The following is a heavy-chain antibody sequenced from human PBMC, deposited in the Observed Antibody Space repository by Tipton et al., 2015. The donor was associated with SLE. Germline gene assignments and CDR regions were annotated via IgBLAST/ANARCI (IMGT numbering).Heavy chain of an antibody. CDR2: LHYGGST. J-gene: IGHJ4*02. D-gene: IGHD6-19*01. V-gene: IGHV4-59*08. Sequence: LRLSCTLSGDSISSYHWSWIRQPPGRGLEWIGYLHYGGSTDYNPSLKSRVTISVDRTKNQVSLKLSSVTAADTALYYCARHGMAVAGTGYLDYWCQGPLVTVSS. CDR1: GDSISSYH. CDR3: ARHGMAVAGTGYLDY.